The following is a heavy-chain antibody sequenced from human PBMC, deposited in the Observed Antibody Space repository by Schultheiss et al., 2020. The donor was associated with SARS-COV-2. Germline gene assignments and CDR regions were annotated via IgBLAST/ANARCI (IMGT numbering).Heavy chain of an antibody. V-gene: IGHV4-59*01. CDR2: IYYSGST. CDR1: GGSISRYY. D-gene: IGHD3/OR15-3a*01. J-gene: IGHJ4*02. Sequence: SQTLSLTCTVSGGSISRYYWSWIRQPPGKGLEWIGYIYYSGSTYYNPSLKSRVTISVDTSKNQFSLKLNSVTAADTAVYYCASHIWTHWFDDWGQGTLVTVSS. CDR3: ASHIWTHWFDD.